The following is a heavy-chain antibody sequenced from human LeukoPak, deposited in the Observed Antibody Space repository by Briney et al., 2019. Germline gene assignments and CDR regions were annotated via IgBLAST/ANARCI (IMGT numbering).Heavy chain of an antibody. CDR1: GGTFSSYA. Sequence: SMKVSCKASGGTFSSYAISWVRQAPGQGLEWMGRIIPIFGTANYAQKFQGRVTITTDESTSTAYMELSSLRSEDTAVYYCARSKDSWYRLDYWGQGTLVTVSS. CDR2: IIPIFGTA. D-gene: IGHD6-13*01. CDR3: ARSKDSWYRLDY. J-gene: IGHJ4*02. V-gene: IGHV1-69*05.